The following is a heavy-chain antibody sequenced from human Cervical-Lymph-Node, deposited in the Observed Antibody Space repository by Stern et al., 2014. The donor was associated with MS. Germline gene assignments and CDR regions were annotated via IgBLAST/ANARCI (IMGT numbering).Heavy chain of an antibody. CDR1: EFIFSDYS. Sequence: EVQLVESGGGLVKPGGSLRLSCAASEFIFSDYSMNWVRLAPGKGLEWIASISSRSSYLYYACSVKGRFTISRDNAKNSLFLQLNNLRADDTAVYYCSRQNWGTRGSEFYYSGLDVWGQGTTVTVSS. J-gene: IGHJ6*02. D-gene: IGHD1/OR15-1a*01. CDR3: SRQNWGTRGSEFYYSGLDV. V-gene: IGHV3-21*01. CDR2: ISSRSSYL.